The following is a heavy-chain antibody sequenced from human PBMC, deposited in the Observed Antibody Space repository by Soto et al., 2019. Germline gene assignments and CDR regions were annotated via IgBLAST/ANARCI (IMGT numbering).Heavy chain of an antibody. CDR1: GGSFSGYY. Sequence: QVQLQQWGAGLLKPSETLSLTCAVYGGSFSGYYWSWIRQPPGKGLEWIGEINHSGSTNYNPPLKSRVTISVDTSKNQFSLKLSSVTAADTAVYYCARGGTYYYGSGSYGARGWFDPWGQGTLVTVSS. J-gene: IGHJ5*02. D-gene: IGHD3-10*01. CDR2: INHSGST. CDR3: ARGGTYYYGSGSYGARGWFDP. V-gene: IGHV4-34*01.